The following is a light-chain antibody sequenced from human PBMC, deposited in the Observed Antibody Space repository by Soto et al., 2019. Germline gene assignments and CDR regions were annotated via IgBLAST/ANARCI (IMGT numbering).Light chain of an antibody. CDR1: QSINNW. V-gene: IGKV1-5*01. Sequence: DIQMTQSPSSLSASVGDRVTITCRASQSINNWLAWYQQKPGKAPKLLIYDASSLERGVPSRFSGSGSGTEFTLTISSLQPDDFATYYCQEYNSYKTFGQGTKVDIK. CDR3: QEYNSYKT. CDR2: DAS. J-gene: IGKJ2*01.